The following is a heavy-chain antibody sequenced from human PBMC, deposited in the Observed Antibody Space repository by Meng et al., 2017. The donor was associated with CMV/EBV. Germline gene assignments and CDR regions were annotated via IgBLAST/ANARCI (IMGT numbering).Heavy chain of an antibody. CDR3: ARVCGGSCFDY. J-gene: IGHJ4*02. V-gene: IGHV1-69*12. CDR2: IIPIFGTA. Sequence: QVQLLRCGAGGKKPGSSVTVSCKASGGTFSSYAISWVRQAPGQGLEWMGGIIPIFGTANYAQKFQGRVTITADESTSTAYMELSSLRSEDTAVYYCARVCGGSCFDYWGQGTLVTVSS. D-gene: IGHD2-15*01. CDR1: GGTFSSYA.